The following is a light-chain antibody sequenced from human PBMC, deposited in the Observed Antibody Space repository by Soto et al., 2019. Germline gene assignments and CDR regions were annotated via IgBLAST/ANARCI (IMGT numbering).Light chain of an antibody. J-gene: IGKJ1*01. CDR3: QQRSNWTRT. Sequence: EIVLTQSPATLSLSPGERATLSCRASQSVSSYLAWYQQKPGQAPRLLIYDASNRATGIPARFSGSGSATDFTLTISSLEPEDFAVYYCQQRSNWTRTFCQGTKVEIK. V-gene: IGKV3-11*01. CDR1: QSVSSY. CDR2: DAS.